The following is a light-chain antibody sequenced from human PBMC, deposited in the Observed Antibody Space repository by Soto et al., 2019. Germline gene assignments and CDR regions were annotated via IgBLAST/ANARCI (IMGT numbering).Light chain of an antibody. CDR2: GAS. J-gene: IGKJ1*01. CDR1: QNVNAN. CDR3: QQYNTWLWT. V-gene: IGKV3-15*01. Sequence: EVVMTQSPATLSVSPGERATLSCRASQNVNANLAWYQQNPCQDPRLLIHGASTRATGIPARFSGSGFGKEFILTLSRLQSEDFSVYYCQQYNTWLWTFGQVTKVEGK.